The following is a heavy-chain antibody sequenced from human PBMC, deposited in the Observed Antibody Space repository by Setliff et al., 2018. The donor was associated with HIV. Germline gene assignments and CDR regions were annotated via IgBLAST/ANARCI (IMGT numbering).Heavy chain of an antibody. V-gene: IGHV1-46*01. CDR1: GYTFTNYY. Sequence: GASVKVSCKASGYTFTNYYIHWVRQAPGQGLEWMGLINPSGGRTSYAQKFQGRLTMTRDTSRSTVNMELSSLRSEDTAVYYCARCYYDSSGPTDAFDIWGQGTVVTVSS. CDR2: INPSGGRT. CDR3: ARCYYDSSGPTDAFDI. D-gene: IGHD3-22*01. J-gene: IGHJ3*02.